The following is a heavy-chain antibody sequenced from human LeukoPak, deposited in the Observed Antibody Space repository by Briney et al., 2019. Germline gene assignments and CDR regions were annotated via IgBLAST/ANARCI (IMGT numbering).Heavy chain of an antibody. CDR2: ISSSSSYT. V-gene: IGHV3-21*01. D-gene: IGHD1-26*01. J-gene: IGHJ4*02. CDR3: AKRPGRYSGSYYDYYFDY. Sequence: SGGSLRLSCAASGFTLSSYSMNWVRQAPGKGLEWVSSISSSSSYTYYADSVKGRFTISRDNAKNSLYLQMNSLRAEDTAVYYCAKRPGRYSGSYYDYYFDYWGQGTLVTVSS. CDR1: GFTLSSYS.